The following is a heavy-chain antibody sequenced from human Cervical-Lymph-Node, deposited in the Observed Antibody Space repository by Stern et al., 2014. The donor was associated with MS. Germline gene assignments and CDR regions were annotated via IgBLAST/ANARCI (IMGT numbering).Heavy chain of an antibody. Sequence: QVQLQESGPGLVKPSQTLSLTCTVSGGSISTVCYYWTWIRQHPGQGLEWIGYSYHSGSTYYNPSLKSRASISVDTSKNQFSLNVTSVTAADTALYYCARSDRLWGSFDYWGQGTLVTVSS. V-gene: IGHV4-31*03. CDR2: SYHSGST. J-gene: IGHJ4*02. D-gene: IGHD3-16*01. CDR3: ARSDRLWGSFDY. CDR1: GGSISTVCYY.